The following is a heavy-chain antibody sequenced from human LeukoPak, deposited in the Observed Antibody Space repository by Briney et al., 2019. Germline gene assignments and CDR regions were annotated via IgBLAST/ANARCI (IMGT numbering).Heavy chain of an antibody. CDR2: IYTSGST. CDR1: GGSISSYY. J-gene: IGHJ6*03. D-gene: IGHD2-2*01. CDR3: AKRHCSSTSCYRYYYMDV. Sequence: PSETLSLTCTVSGGSISSYYWSWIRQPAGKGLEWIGRIYTSGSTNYNPSLKSRVTISVDTSKNQFSLKLSSVTAADTAVYYCAKRHCSSTSCYRYYYMDVWGKGTTVTVSS. V-gene: IGHV4-4*07.